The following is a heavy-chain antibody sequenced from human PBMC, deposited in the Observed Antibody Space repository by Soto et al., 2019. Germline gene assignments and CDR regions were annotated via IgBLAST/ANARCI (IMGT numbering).Heavy chain of an antibody. V-gene: IGHV3-21*01. J-gene: IGHJ6*02. Sequence: EVQLVESGGGLVKPGGSLRLSWAASGFTFSSYSMNWVRQAPGKGLEWVSSISSSSSYIYYADSVKGRFTISVDNVKNALYLQMNSLRAEDTAVYYWARAGHDYVYYYYGMDVWGQGTAVTVSS. D-gene: IGHD3-16*01. CDR2: ISSSSSYI. CDR1: GFTFSSYS. CDR3: ARAGHDYVYYYYGMDV.